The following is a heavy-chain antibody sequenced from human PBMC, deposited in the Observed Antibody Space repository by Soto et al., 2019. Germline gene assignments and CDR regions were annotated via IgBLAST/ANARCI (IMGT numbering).Heavy chain of an antibody. CDR2: IYSGGDT. V-gene: IGHV3-53*01. CDR1: VFSVSSDY. Sequence: GGSLSLSCAASVFSVSSDYMSWVRQAPGKGLEWVSVIYSGGDTYYADSVKGRFTISRDISSNTIYLHMTSLRADDTAIYYCTRAGSDPGNFYISNYYAMDVWGRGTTVTVSS. D-gene: IGHD3-10*01. CDR3: TRAGSDPGNFYISNYYAMDV. J-gene: IGHJ6*02.